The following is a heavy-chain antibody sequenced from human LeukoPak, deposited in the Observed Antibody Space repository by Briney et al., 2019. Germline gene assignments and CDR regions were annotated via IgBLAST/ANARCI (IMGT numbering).Heavy chain of an antibody. CDR1: GGSFSGYY. D-gene: IGHD3-22*01. CDR2: INHSGST. V-gene: IGHV4-34*01. Sequence: SETLSLTCAVYGGSFSGYYWSWIRQPPGKGLEWIGEINHSGSTNYNPSLKRRVTISVETSKNQFSLKLSSVTAADTAVYYCARGRKGLESSGCLDYWGQGTLVTVSS. CDR3: ARGRKGLESSGCLDY. J-gene: IGHJ4*02.